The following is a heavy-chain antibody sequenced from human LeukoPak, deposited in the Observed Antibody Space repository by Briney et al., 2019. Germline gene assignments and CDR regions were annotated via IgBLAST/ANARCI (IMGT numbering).Heavy chain of an antibody. V-gene: IGHV3-74*01. CDR2: ITSDGRTT. Sequence: GGTLRLSCAASGFSFSTSWMHWFRQGPGRGLVWVSRITSDGRTTIYADSVKGRFSISRDNSKNTLFLQMNSLRADDTAVYYCARDRYYVPDYWGQGTLVTVSS. D-gene: IGHD3-16*01. J-gene: IGHJ4*02. CDR1: GFSFSTSW. CDR3: ARDRYYVPDY.